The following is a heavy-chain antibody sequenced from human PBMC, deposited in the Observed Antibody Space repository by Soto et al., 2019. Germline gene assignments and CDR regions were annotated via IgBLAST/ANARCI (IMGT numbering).Heavy chain of an antibody. Sequence: QVQLVQSGAEVKKPGSSVKVSCKASGGTFSSYAISWVRQAPGQGLEWMGGIIPIFGTANYAQKFQGRVTITADESTSTAYMELSSLRSEDTAVYYCARAPNDERAYYYDSSWYFDYWGQGTLVTVSS. CDR1: GGTFSSYA. V-gene: IGHV1-69*12. D-gene: IGHD3-22*01. CDR3: ARAPNDERAYYYDSSWYFDY. CDR2: IIPIFGTA. J-gene: IGHJ4*02.